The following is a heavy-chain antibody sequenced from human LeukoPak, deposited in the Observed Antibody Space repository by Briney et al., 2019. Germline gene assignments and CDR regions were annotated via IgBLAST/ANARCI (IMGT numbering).Heavy chain of an antibody. D-gene: IGHD2-2*01. CDR3: AKQVDYQLVGCSDY. Sequence: GGSLRLSCAASGFTFSSYAMSWVRQAPGKGLEWVSTISGSGGSTYNADSVKGRFTISRDNSKNTLYLQMSSLRAEDTAVYYCAKQVDYQLVGCSDYWGQGTLVTVSS. J-gene: IGHJ4*02. V-gene: IGHV3-23*01. CDR2: ISGSGGST. CDR1: GFTFSSYA.